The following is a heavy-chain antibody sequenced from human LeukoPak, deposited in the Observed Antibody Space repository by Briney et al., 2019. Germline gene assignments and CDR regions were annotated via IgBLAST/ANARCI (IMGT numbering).Heavy chain of an antibody. CDR3: AKDHVSSSSGDY. Sequence: AGGSLRLSCAASGFTFSSYAMSWVRQAPGKGLEWVSAISGSGGSTYYADSVKGRFTISRDNSKNTLYLQMNSLRAEDTAVYYCAKDHVSSSSGDYWGQGTLVTVSS. D-gene: IGHD6-6*01. CDR1: GFTFSSYA. J-gene: IGHJ4*02. CDR2: ISGSGGST. V-gene: IGHV3-23*01.